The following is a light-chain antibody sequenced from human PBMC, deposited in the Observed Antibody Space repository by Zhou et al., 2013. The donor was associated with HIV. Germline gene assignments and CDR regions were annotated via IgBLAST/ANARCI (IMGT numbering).Light chain of an antibody. Sequence: SYELTQPPSVSVAPGQTARITCGGNSIGSKSVHWYQQKPGLAPVLVIYYDNDRPSGIPERFSGSSSGNTATLTINRVDAGDEADYYCQVWDDSSDLVVFGGGTKLTVL. CDR2: YDN. CDR3: QVWDDSSDLVV. CDR1: SIGSKS. J-gene: IGLJ2*01. V-gene: IGLV3-21*04.